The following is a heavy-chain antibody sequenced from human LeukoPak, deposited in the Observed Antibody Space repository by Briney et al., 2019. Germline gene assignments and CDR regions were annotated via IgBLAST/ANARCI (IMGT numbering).Heavy chain of an antibody. CDR3: ARILLPNDYSNYDAFDI. CDR2: INPNIGNT. CDR1: GYTFTGYY. Sequence: GASVKVSCKASGYTFTGYYMHWVRQAPGQGLEWMGRINPNIGNTGYAQKFQGRVTITRNTSISTAYMELSSLRSEDTAVYYCARILLPNDYSNYDAFDIWGQGTMVTVSS. J-gene: IGHJ3*02. D-gene: IGHD4-11*01. V-gene: IGHV1-8*03.